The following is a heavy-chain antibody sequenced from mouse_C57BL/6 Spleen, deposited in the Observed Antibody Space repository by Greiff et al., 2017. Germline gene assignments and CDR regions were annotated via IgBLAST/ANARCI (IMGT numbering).Heavy chain of an antibody. CDR2: IWTGGGT. CDR1: GFSLTSYA. D-gene: IGHD2-3*01. V-gene: IGHV2-9-1*01. Sequence: VMLVESGPGLVAPSQSLSITCTVSGFSLTSYAISWVRQPPGKGLEWLGVIWTGGGTNYNSAPKSRLGISKDNSKSQVFLKMNRLQTDDTARYYCARIDDGYFDVWGTGTTVTVSS. J-gene: IGHJ1*03. CDR3: ARIDDGYFDV.